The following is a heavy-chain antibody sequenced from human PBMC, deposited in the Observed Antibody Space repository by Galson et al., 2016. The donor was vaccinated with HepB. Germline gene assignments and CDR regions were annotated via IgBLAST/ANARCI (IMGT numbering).Heavy chain of an antibody. CDR2: IYYTGST. CDR1: GGSISRSGHY. Sequence: SETLSLTCTVPGGSISRSGHYWGWIRQSPGKGLEWIGNIYYTGSTYYNPSLQSRITMSVDPSNNQFSPTLSSVTAADTALYYCARTYGNYPNDAFDLWGQGTMVTVSS. V-gene: IGHV4-39*01. CDR3: ARTYGNYPNDAFDL. J-gene: IGHJ3*01. D-gene: IGHD4-11*01.